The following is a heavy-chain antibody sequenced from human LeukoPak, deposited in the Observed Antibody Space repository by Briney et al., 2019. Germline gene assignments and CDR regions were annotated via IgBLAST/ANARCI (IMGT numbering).Heavy chain of an antibody. J-gene: IGHJ4*02. CDR1: GYSISSGYY. D-gene: IGHD1-26*01. CDR2: IFRSGTT. Sequence: SETLSLTCTVSGYSISSGYYWGWIRQPPGKGLEWIGSIFRSGTTYYNPSLKSRVTISVDPSKNQFSLKLSSVTAADTAVYYCARRHTGSPYYFDYWGQGTLVPVSS. V-gene: IGHV4-38-2*02. CDR3: ARRHTGSPYYFDY.